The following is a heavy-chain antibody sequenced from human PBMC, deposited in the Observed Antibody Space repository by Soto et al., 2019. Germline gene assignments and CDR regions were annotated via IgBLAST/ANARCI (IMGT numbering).Heavy chain of an antibody. J-gene: IGHJ5*02. CDR1: GGSISNGNYY. D-gene: IGHD1-1*01. CDR2: IYYIGTT. CDR3: AKNETTRPWFAR. V-gene: IGHV4-31*11. Sequence: SQTLSLTCAVAGGSISNGNYYWSWIRPLPGKGLEWIGNIYYIGTTSYNPSLKSRVTMSIDTSKNQFSLKRRSVVAGDTAMYYCAKNETTRPWFARWGQGTLGTVSS.